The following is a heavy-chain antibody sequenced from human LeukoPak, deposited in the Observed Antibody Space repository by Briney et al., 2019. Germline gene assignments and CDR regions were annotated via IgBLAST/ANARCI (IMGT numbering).Heavy chain of an antibody. V-gene: IGHV3-23*01. D-gene: IGHD3-22*01. Sequence: PGGSLRLSCAASGFTFSSYAMSWVRPAPGKGLEWVSAISGSGGSTYYADSVKGRFTISRDNSKNTLYLQMNSLRAEDTAVYYCAKAGFRSGYYFDYWGQGTLVTVSS. CDR3: AKAGFRSGYYFDY. CDR1: GFTFSSYA. J-gene: IGHJ4*02. CDR2: ISGSGGST.